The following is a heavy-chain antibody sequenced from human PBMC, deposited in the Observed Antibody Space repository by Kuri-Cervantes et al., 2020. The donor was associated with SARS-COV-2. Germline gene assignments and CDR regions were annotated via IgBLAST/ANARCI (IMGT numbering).Heavy chain of an antibody. J-gene: IGHJ4*02. V-gene: IGHV3-23*01. CDR2: ISGSGGST. Sequence: GGSLRLSCAASGFTFSSYAMSWVRQAPGKGLEWVSGISGSGGSTYYADSVKGRFTISRDNSKNTLYLQMDSLRAEDTAVYYWATADRRDGCWGQGTLVTVSS. D-gene: IGHD5-24*01. CDR1: GFTFSSYA. CDR3: ATADRRDGC.